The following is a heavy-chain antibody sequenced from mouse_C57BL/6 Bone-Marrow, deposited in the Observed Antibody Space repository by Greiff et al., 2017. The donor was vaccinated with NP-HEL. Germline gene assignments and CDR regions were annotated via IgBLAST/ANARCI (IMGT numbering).Heavy chain of an antibody. J-gene: IGHJ1*03. CDR3: ARGWYFDV. Sequence: VVESGAELVRPGSSVKLSCKDSYFAFTASAMHWVKQRPGHGLEWIGSFTMYSDATEYSENFKGKATLTANTSSSTAYMELSSLTSEDSAVYYCARGWYFDVWGTGTTVTVSS. CDR2: FTMYSDAT. CDR1: YFAFTASA. V-gene: IGHV1-49*01.